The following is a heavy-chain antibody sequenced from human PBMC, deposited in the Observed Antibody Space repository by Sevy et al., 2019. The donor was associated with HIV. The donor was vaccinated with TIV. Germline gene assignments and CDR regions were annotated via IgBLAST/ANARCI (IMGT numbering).Heavy chain of an antibody. CDR1: EFTFSSYA. Sequence: GGSLRLSCAASEFTFSSYAMSWVRQAPGKGLEWVSGISGSGGNTYYADSVKGRFTISRDNSKNTLYLQMNTLRAEDTAVYYCAKGASGGSFERYYYYYYMDVWGKGTTVTVSS. CDR3: AKGASGGSFERYYYYYYMDV. J-gene: IGHJ6*03. V-gene: IGHV3-23*01. D-gene: IGHD2-15*01. CDR2: ISGSGGNT.